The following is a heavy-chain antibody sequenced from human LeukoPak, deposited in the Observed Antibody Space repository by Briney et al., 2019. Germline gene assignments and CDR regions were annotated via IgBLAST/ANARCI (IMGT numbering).Heavy chain of an antibody. D-gene: IGHD4-17*01. CDR1: GFTVSSNY. CDR2: IYSGGST. Sequence: GGSLRLSCAASGFTVSSNYMSWVRQAPGKGLEWVSVIYSGGSTYYADSVKGRFTISRDKSKNTLYLQMNSLRAEDTAVYYCARALGGDDYGDYDAFDIWGQGTMVTVSS. J-gene: IGHJ3*02. V-gene: IGHV3-66*01. CDR3: ARALGGDDYGDYDAFDI.